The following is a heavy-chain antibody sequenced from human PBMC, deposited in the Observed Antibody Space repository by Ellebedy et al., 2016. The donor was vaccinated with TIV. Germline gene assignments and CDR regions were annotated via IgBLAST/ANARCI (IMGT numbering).Heavy chain of an antibody. J-gene: IGHJ6*02. CDR3: ARLLGEMGYYYVMDV. V-gene: IGHV3-23*01. CDR1: GFTFSSYA. Sequence: GESLKISCAASGFTFSSYAMSWVRQAPGKGLEWVSAISGSGGSTYYADSVKGRFTISRDNSKNTLYLQMNSLRAEDTAVYYCARLLGEMGYYYVMDVWGQGTTVTVSS. CDR2: ISGSGGST. D-gene: IGHD3-10*01.